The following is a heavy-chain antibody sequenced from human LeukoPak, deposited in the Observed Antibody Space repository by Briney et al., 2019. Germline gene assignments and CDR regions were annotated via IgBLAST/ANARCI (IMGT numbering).Heavy chain of an antibody. V-gene: IGHV4-59*01. CDR2: IYYSGST. CDR3: ARVVAGQYYFDY. Sequence: SETLSLTCTVSGGSISSYYWSWIRQPPGKGLEWIGCIYYSGSTNYNPSLKSRVTISVDTSKNQFSLKLSSVTAADTAVYYCARVVAGQYYFDYWGQGTLVTVSS. J-gene: IGHJ4*02. D-gene: IGHD6-19*01. CDR1: GGSISSYY.